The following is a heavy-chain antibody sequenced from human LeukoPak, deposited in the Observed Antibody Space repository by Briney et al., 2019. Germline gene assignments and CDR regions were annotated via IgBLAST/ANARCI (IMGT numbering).Heavy chain of an antibody. CDR1: GGSISSYY. CDR3: ARDSVAVADYWYFDL. Sequence: PSETLSLTCTVSGGSISSYYWSWIRQPPGKGLEWIGYIYYSGSTNYNPSLKSRVTISVDTSKNQFSLKLSSVTAADTAVYYCARDSVAVADYWYFDLWGRGTLVSVSS. D-gene: IGHD6-19*01. V-gene: IGHV4-59*01. J-gene: IGHJ2*01. CDR2: IYYSGST.